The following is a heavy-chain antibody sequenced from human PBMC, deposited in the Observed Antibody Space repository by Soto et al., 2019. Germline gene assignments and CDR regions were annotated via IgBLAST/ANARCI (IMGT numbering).Heavy chain of an antibody. CDR1: GFTFSSYP. V-gene: IGHV3-23*01. D-gene: IGHD3-10*01. CDR2: ISSSGGDI. CDR3: SKDRLEYGTSPPALDF. J-gene: IGHJ4*02. Sequence: PGGSLRLSCAASGFTFSSYPMNWVRQAPGRGLEWVSTISSSGGDIYHADSVKGRFTISRDNSKNMLTLQMNSLRAEDTAVYYCSKDRLEYGTSPPALDFWGQGTLVTVSS.